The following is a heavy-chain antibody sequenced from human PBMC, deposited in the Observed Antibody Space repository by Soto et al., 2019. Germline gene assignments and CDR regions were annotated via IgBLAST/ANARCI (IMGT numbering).Heavy chain of an antibody. CDR3: ARGVSAGVDY. Sequence: QVQLVQSGAEVREPGASVKVSCKASGYSFTSLDINWVRQTAGQGLEWMGWMQPSTGRTGYAQKFQGRVTMTRDTSINPAYMELTSLTTEYTAFYYCARGVSAGVDYWGQGTLVTVSS. V-gene: IGHV1-8*01. CDR2: MQPSTGRT. D-gene: IGHD1-26*01. J-gene: IGHJ4*02. CDR1: GYSFTSLD.